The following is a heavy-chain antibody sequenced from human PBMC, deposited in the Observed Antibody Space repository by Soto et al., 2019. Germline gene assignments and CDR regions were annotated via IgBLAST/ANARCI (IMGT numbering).Heavy chain of an antibody. CDR2: ISSGGST. Sequence: GGCLGLSCSASGLCVSTNYVSWVRQAPGKGLECVSVISSGGSTYFADSVKGRFTISRDNAKNTLYLQMNTLRAEDTAVYYCAIAVAGPTAIAYWGQGNQVTVSS. J-gene: IGHJ4*02. CDR3: AIAVAGPTAIAY. CDR1: GLCVSTNY. D-gene: IGHD6-19*01. V-gene: IGHV3-53*01.